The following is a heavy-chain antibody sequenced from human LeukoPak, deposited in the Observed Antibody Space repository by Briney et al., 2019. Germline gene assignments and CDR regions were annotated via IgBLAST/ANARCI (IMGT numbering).Heavy chain of an antibody. Sequence: GGSLRLSCAASGFTFNNYGMHWVRQAPGKGLEWVAVIWYDGSNTYYADSVKGRFTISRDDSKNTLYLQMNSLRTDDTAIYYCARDRFDYSLDYWGQGVLVTVSS. CDR2: IWYDGSNT. J-gene: IGHJ4*02. V-gene: IGHV3-33*01. CDR3: ARDRFDYSLDY. D-gene: IGHD2-15*01. CDR1: GFTFNNYG.